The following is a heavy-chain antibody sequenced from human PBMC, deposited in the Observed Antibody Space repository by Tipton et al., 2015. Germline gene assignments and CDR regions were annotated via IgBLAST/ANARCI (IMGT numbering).Heavy chain of an antibody. CDR3: AREKWELLPFFDY. CDR2: VHYSGST. D-gene: IGHD1-26*01. CDR1: GDSISSYY. Sequence: TLSLTCTVSGDSISSYYWTWIRQPPGKGLEWIGYVHYSGSTNYNPSLRSRVTISVDTSKNQFSLKLTSVTAADTAVYYCAREKWELLPFFDYWGQGALVTVSS. V-gene: IGHV4-59*01. J-gene: IGHJ4*02.